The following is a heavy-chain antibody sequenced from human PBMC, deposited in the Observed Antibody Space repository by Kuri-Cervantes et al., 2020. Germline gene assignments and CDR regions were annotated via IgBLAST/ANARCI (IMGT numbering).Heavy chain of an antibody. CDR2: IYYSGST. V-gene: IGHV4-61*08. CDR3: ARGRAFDP. Sequence: SETLSLTCTVSGGSISSGDYYWSWIRQPPGKGLEWIGYIYYSGSTNYNPSLKSRVTISVDTSKNQFSLRLSSVTAADTAVYYCARGRAFDPWGQGTLVTVSS. J-gene: IGHJ5*02. CDR1: GGSISSGDYY.